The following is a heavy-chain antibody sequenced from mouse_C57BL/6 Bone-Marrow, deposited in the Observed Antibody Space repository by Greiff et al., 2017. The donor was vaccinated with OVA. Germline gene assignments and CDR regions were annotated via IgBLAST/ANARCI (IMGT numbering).Heavy chain of an antibody. CDR1: GYAFSSYW. CDR2: IYPGDGDT. D-gene: IGHD1-1*01. CDR3: ARFYYYGSSYEGDY. V-gene: IGHV1-80*01. J-gene: IGHJ4*01. Sequence: QVQLKQSGAELVKPGASVKISCKASGYAFSSYWMNWVKQRPGKGLEWIGQIYPGDGDTNYNGKFKGKATLTADKSSSTAYMQLSSLTSEDSAVYFCARFYYYGSSYEGDYWGQGTSVTVSS.